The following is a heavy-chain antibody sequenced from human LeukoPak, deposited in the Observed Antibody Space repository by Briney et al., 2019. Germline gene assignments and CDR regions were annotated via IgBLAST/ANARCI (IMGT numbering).Heavy chain of an antibody. CDR3: ARLGSISLDY. CDR1: GGSISSSSYY. J-gene: IGHJ4*02. V-gene: IGHV4-39*01. Sequence: SETLSLTCTVSGGSISSSSYYWGWISQPPGKGREWIGSISYSGSTYYNPSLKSRVTISVDTSKNQFSLKLSSVTAADTAVYYCARLGSISLDYWGQGTLVTVSS. CDR2: ISYSGST. D-gene: IGHD6-6*01.